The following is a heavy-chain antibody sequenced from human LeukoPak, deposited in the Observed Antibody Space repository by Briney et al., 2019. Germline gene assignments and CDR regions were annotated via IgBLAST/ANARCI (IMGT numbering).Heavy chain of an antibody. CDR2: ISSSSSYI. Sequence: GGSLRLSCAASGFTFSSYSMTWVRQAPGKGLEWVSSISSSSSYIYYADSVKGRFTISRDNAKNSLYLQMNSLRAEDTAVYYCARTSYGDYTNWFDPWGQGTLVTVSS. CDR3: ARTSYGDYTNWFDP. CDR1: GFTFSSYS. V-gene: IGHV3-21*01. J-gene: IGHJ5*02. D-gene: IGHD4-17*01.